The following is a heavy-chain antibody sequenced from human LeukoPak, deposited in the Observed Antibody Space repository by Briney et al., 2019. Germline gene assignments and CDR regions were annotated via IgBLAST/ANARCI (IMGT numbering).Heavy chain of an antibody. Sequence: PSETLSLTCAVSGYSISSGYYWGWIRQPPGKGLEWIGSIYHSGSTYYNPSLKSRVTISVDTSKNQFSLKLSSVTAADTAVYYCARAPYCIGGSCRFDYWGQGTLVTVSS. CDR2: IYHSGST. J-gene: IGHJ4*02. CDR3: ARAPYCIGGSCRFDY. V-gene: IGHV4-38-2*01. D-gene: IGHD2-15*01. CDR1: GYSISSGYY.